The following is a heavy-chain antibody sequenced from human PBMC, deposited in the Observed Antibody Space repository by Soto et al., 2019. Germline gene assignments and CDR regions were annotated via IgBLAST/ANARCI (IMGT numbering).Heavy chain of an antibody. V-gene: IGHV4-34*01. D-gene: IGHD6-13*01. CDR2: INHSGST. Sequence: SSETLSLTCAVYGGSFSGYYWSWIRQPPGKGLEWIGEINHSGSTNYNPSLKSRVTISVDTSKNQFSLKLSSVTAADTAVYYCAWGDLPGYSSSWYKGYYYYGMDVWGQGTTVTVSS. CDR3: AWGDLPGYSSSWYKGYYYYGMDV. J-gene: IGHJ6*02. CDR1: GGSFSGYY.